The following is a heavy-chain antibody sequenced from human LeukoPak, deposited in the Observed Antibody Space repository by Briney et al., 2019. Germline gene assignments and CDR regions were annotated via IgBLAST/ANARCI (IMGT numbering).Heavy chain of an antibody. J-gene: IGHJ4*02. CDR1: GGSISSSSYY. V-gene: IGHV4-39*07. CDR3: ARDGSGYGN. Sequence: SETLSLTCTVSGGSISSSSYYWGWIRQPPGKGLEWIGSIYYSGSTYYNPSLKSRVTISVDTSKNQFSLKLSSVTAADTAVCYCARDGSGYGNWGQGTLVTVSS. D-gene: IGHD2-15*01. CDR2: IYYSGST.